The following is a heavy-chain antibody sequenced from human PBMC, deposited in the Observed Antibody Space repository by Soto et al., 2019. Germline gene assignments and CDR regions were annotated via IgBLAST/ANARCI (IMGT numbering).Heavy chain of an antibody. J-gene: IGHJ6*02. V-gene: IGHV5-51*01. CDR3: SGELLDDYYGMDV. Sequence: GAPLKISCKDSGSRLITYWTAWVLLMPGKGLEWMGIIDPADSETKYSPSFQGQVTISVDKSINTAYLQMNSLKTEDTAVYYCSGELLDDYYGMDVWGQGTTVTVSS. CDR1: GSRLITYW. CDR2: IDPADSET. D-gene: IGHD1-26*01.